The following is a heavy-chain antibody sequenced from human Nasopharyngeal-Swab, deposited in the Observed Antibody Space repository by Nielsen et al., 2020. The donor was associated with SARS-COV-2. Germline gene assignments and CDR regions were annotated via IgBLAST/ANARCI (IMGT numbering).Heavy chain of an antibody. Sequence: WIRQPPGKGLEWVANIKQDGSEKYYVDSVKGRFTISRDNAKNSLYLQMNSLRAEDTAVYYCARNDFWSGYHKVPMDVWGKGTTVTVSS. CDR2: IKQDGSEK. D-gene: IGHD3-3*01. CDR3: ARNDFWSGYHKVPMDV. J-gene: IGHJ6*03. V-gene: IGHV3-7*03.